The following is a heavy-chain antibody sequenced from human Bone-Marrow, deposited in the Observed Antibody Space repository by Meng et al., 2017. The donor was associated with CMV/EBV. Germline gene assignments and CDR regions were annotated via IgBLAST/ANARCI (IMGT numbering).Heavy chain of an antibody. CDR3: AREENYYGSGSYDYYYYYGMDV. V-gene: IGHV1-46*01. CDR2: INPSGGST. Sequence: ASVKVSCKASGYTFTSYYMHWVRQAPGQGLEWMGIINPSGGSTSYAQKFQGRVTMTRDTSTRTVYRELSSLRSEDTAVYYCAREENYYGSGSYDYYYYYGMDVWGQGTTVTVSS. D-gene: IGHD3-10*01. J-gene: IGHJ6*02. CDR1: GYTFTSYY.